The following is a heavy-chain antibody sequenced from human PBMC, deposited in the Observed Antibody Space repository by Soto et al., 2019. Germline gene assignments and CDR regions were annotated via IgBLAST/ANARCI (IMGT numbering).Heavy chain of an antibody. D-gene: IGHD2-21*01. J-gene: IGHJ3*02. Sequence: SETLSLTCTVSGGSISSYYWSWIRQPPGKGLEWIGYIYYSGSTNYNPSLKSRVTISVDTSKNQFSLKLSSVTAADTAVYYCARASLGWSYAFDIWGQGTMVTVSS. V-gene: IGHV4-59*01. CDR2: IYYSGST. CDR1: GGSISSYY. CDR3: ARASLGWSYAFDI.